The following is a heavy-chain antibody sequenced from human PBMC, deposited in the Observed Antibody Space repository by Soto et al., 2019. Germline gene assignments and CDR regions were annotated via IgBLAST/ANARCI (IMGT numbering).Heavy chain of an antibody. CDR1: VVSISSGGYY. CDR3: ARESPAFDYYANGMDV. CDR2: IYYSGST. D-gene: IGHD3-10*01. V-gene: IGHV4-31*03. Sequence: PWETLSLTCTFSVVSISSGGYYWSWIRQHPGKGLEWIGYIYYSGSTYYNPSLKSRVTISVDTSKNQFSLKLSSVTAADTAVYYCARESPAFDYYANGMDVWGQGTTVIVSS. J-gene: IGHJ6*01.